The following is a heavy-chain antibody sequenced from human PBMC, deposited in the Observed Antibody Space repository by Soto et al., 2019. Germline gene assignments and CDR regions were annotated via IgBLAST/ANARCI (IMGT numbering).Heavy chain of an antibody. CDR3: ARIMITFGGVIVAFDY. CDR1: GGSISSYY. D-gene: IGHD3-16*02. V-gene: IGHV4-59*01. Sequence: SETLSLTCTVSGGSISSYYGSWIRQPPGKGLEWIGYIYYSGSTNYNPSLKSRVTISVDTSKNQFSLKLSSVTAADTAVYYCARIMITFGGVIVAFDYWGQGTLVTVSS. J-gene: IGHJ4*02. CDR2: IYYSGST.